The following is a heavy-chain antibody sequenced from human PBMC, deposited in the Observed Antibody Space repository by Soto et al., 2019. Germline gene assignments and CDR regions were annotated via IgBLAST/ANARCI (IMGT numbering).Heavy chain of an antibody. V-gene: IGHV1-69*01. CDR2: IMPILGTA. D-gene: IGHD6-6*01. CDR1: GGTFSSYA. CDR3: PRGGYSSSYRLDY. J-gene: IGHJ4*02. Sequence: QVQLVQSGAEVKKPGSSVKVSCKASGGTFSSYAINWVRQAPGQGLEWMGGIMPILGTANYAQKFQGGVTITADESTGTAYMELSSLRSEDTALYYCPRGGYSSSYRLDYWGQGTLVTVSS.